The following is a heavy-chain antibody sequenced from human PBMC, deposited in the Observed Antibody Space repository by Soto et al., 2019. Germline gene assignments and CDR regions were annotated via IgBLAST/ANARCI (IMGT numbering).Heavy chain of an antibody. CDR1: GGSISSGGYY. CDR3: ARDPRGVATSFSYGMDV. J-gene: IGHJ6*02. Sequence: QVQLQESGPGLVKPSQTLSLTCTVSGGSISSGGYYWSWIRQFPGKGLEWIGYIHSSGITYYKPSLKSRVTISVDTSNNQFSLRLTSGTAADTALYYWARDPRGVATSFSYGMDVCGLGTTVTVSS. V-gene: IGHV4-31*03. CDR2: IHSSGIT. D-gene: IGHD3-3*01.